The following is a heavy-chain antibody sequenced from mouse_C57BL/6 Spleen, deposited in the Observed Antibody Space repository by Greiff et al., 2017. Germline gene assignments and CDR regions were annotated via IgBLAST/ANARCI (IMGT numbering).Heavy chain of an antibody. J-gene: IGHJ4*01. V-gene: IGHV1-82*01. D-gene: IGHD2-4*01. CDR2: IYPGDGDT. CDR1: GYAFSSSW. Sequence: QVQLQQSGPELVKPGASVKISCKASGYAFSSSWMNWVKQRPGKGLEWIGRIYPGDGDTNYNGKFKGKATLTADKSSSTAYMQLSSLTSEDSAVYFCARGIYYEYDVDYAMDYWGQGTAVTVSS. CDR3: ARGIYYEYDVDYAMDY.